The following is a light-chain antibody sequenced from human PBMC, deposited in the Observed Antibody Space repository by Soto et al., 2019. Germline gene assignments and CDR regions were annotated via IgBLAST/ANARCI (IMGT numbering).Light chain of an antibody. CDR1: SSNIGTGYD. CDR2: DHT. CDR3: LSFDSSLSVV. V-gene: IGLV1-40*01. Sequence: QSVLTQPPSVSGAPGQTVTISCTGSSSNIGTGYDVHWYQQLPGRAPKLLIYDHTSRPSGVPDRFSGYKSGTSASLAITGLQAEDEADYYCLSFDSSLSVVFGGGTQLTVL. J-gene: IGLJ2*01.